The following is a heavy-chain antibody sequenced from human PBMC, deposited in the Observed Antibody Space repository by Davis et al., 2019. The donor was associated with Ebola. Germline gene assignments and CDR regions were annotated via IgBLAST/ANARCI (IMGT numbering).Heavy chain of an antibody. Sequence: AASVKVSCKASGYTFTSYDINWVRQATGQGLEWMGWMNPNSGNTGYAQKFQGRITTTRNTSISTAYMELSSLRSEDTAVYYCARVVTSGLGSGSYSAYYYYYGMDVWGQGTTVTVSS. CDR3: ARVVTSGLGSGSYSAYYYYYGMDV. D-gene: IGHD3-10*01. J-gene: IGHJ6*02. CDR1: GYTFTSYD. CDR2: MNPNSGNT. V-gene: IGHV1-8*01.